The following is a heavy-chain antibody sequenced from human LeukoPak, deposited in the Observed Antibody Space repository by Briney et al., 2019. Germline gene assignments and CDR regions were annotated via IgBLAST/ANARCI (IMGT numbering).Heavy chain of an antibody. CDR1: GFTVSSNY. J-gene: IGHJ3*02. CDR3: ARERAQAFDI. CDR2: IYSGGST. Sequence: GGPLRLSCAASGFTVSSNYMSWVRQAPGKGLEWVSVIYSGGSTYYADSVKGRFTISRDNSKNTLYLQMNSLRAEDTAVYYCARERAQAFDIWGQGTMVTVSS. D-gene: IGHD1-1*01. V-gene: IGHV3-66*02.